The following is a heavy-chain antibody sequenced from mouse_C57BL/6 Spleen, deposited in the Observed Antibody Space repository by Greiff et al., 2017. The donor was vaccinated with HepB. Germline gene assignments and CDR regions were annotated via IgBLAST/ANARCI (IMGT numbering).Heavy chain of an antibody. Sequence: VQLQQSGPGLVKPSQSLSLTCSVTGYSITSGYYWNWIRQFPGNKLEWMGYISYDGSNNYNPSLKNRISITRDTSKNQFFLKLNSVTTEDTATYYCARQVTTVVDYAMDYWGQGTSVTVSS. D-gene: IGHD1-1*01. CDR3: ARQVTTVVDYAMDY. J-gene: IGHJ4*01. CDR2: ISYDGSN. CDR1: GYSITSGYY. V-gene: IGHV3-6*01.